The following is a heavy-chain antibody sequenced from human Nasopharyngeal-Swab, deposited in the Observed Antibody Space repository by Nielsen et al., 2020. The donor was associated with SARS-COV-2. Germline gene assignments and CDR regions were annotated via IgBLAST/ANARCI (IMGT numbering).Heavy chain of an antibody. D-gene: IGHD3-9*01. CDR1: RFTFSDYY. J-gene: IGHJ6*02. Sequence: GGSLRLSCAASRFTFSDYYMSWIRQAPGKGLEWVSYISSSGSTISYADSVKGRFTISRDNAKKSLYLQMNSLRAEDTAVYYCARATSSPITIFSINPPPGGMDVWGQGTTVTVSS. CDR2: ISSSGSTI. V-gene: IGHV3-11*01. CDR3: ARATSSPITIFSINPPPGGMDV.